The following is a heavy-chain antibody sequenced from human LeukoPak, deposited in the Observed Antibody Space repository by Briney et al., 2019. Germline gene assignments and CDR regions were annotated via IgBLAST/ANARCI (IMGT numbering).Heavy chain of an antibody. Sequence: GGSLRLSCAASGFTFSSYGMHWVRQAPGKGLEWVAFIRYDGSNKYYADSVKGRFTISRDNSRNTLYLQMNSLRAEDTAVYYCAKLAGRTNYYMDVWGKGTTVTVSS. CDR1: GFTFSSYG. D-gene: IGHD1/OR15-1a*01. CDR2: IRYDGSNK. V-gene: IGHV3-30*02. CDR3: AKLAGRTNYYMDV. J-gene: IGHJ6*03.